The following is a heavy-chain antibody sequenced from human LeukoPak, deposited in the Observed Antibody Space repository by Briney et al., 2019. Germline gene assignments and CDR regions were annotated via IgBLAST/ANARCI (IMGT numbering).Heavy chain of an antibody. J-gene: IGHJ6*02. CDR3: ARESVGYYGMDV. Sequence: ASVKVSCKASVYTFTSYYMHWVRQAPGQGLEWMGIINPSGGSTSYAQKFQGRVTMTRDTSTSTVYMELSSLRSEDTAVYYCARESVGYYGMDVWGQGTTVTVSS. CDR1: VYTFTSYY. CDR2: INPSGGST. V-gene: IGHV1-46*01.